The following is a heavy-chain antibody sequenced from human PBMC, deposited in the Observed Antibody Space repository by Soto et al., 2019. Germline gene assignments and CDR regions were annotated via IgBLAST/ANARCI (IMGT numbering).Heavy chain of an antibody. CDR2: MNPNSGNT. V-gene: IGHV1-8*01. J-gene: IGHJ5*02. CDR1: AYTFTSYD. CDR3: ARANYGSGRRWFDP. Sequence: QVQLVQSGAEVKKPGASVKVSCKASAYTFTSYDINWMRQATGQGLEWMGWMNPNSGNTGYAQKFXXXXXXXXXXXXXXXXXXXXXXXXXXXXVXYCARANYGSGRRWFDPWGQGTLVIVXX. D-gene: IGHD3-10*01.